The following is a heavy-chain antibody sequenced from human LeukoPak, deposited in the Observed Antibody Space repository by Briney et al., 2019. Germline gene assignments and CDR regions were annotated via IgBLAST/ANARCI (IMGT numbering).Heavy chain of an antibody. CDR1: GGTFSSYA. V-gene: IGHV1-69*01. J-gene: IGHJ3*02. Sequence: SVKVSCKASGGTFSSYAISWVRQAPGQGLEWMGGIIPIFGTANYAQKFQGRVTITADESTSTAYMELSSLRSEDTAVYYCARERGYCSSTSCYPPDAFDIWSQGTMVTVSS. CDR2: IIPIFGTA. D-gene: IGHD2-2*01. CDR3: ARERGYCSSTSCYPPDAFDI.